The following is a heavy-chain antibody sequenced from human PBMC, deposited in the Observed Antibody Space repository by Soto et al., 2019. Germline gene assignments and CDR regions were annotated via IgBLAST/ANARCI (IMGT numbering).Heavy chain of an antibody. CDR3: ARDPTTVEAAA. J-gene: IGHJ4*02. D-gene: IGHD6-13*01. CDR2: IYYDGSR. Sequence: SETLSLTCTVSGVSISSDLDYWGWVRQPPGKGLEWIGYIYYDGSRYYNPSLKSRVDMSIASSKNQFSLKLSSVTGADTAVYYCARDPTTVEAAAWGQGTLVTVSS. V-gene: IGHV4-30-4*01. CDR1: GVSISSDLDY.